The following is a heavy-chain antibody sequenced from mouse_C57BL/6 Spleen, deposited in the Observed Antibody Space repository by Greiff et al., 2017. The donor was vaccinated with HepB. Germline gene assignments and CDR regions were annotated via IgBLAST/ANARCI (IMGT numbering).Heavy chain of an antibody. Sequence: VQLQQSGAELVMPGASVKLSCKASGYTFTSYWMHWVKQRPGQGLEWIGEIDPSDSYTNYNQKFKGKSTLTVDKSSSTAYMQLSSLTSEDSAVYDGARPNSCGSHSYYFDYWGQGTTLTVSS. CDR1: GYTFTSYW. J-gene: IGHJ2*01. CDR3: ARPNSCGSHSYYFDY. CDR2: IDPSDSYT. V-gene: IGHV1-69*01. D-gene: IGHD1-1*01.